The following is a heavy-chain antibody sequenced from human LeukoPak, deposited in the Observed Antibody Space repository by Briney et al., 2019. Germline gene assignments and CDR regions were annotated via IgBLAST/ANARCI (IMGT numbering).Heavy chain of an antibody. CDR3: ASDYYDSSGYLPKDYFYY. Sequence: SVKVSCKASGGTFSSYAISWVRQAPGQGIEWMGWIIPIFGIANYAQKFQGRVTITADKSTSTAYMELSSLRSEDTAVYYCASDYYDSSGYLPKDYFYYWGQGTLVTGSS. J-gene: IGHJ4*02. D-gene: IGHD3-22*01. V-gene: IGHV1-69*10. CDR2: IIPIFGIA. CDR1: GGTFSSYA.